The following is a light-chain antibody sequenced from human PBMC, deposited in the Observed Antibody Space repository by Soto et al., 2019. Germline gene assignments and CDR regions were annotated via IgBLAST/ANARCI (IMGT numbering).Light chain of an antibody. J-gene: IGKJ4*01. V-gene: IGKV3-20*01. Sequence: EIVLTQSPGALSLSPGERATLSCRASQSVSDNYLAWYQQKPGQAPRLVIYGASIRATGIPARFSGSGSGADFTLTISRLEPEDCAVYYRHQYGGSPRVGFGVGTKGQIK. CDR2: GAS. CDR1: QSVSDNY. CDR3: HQYGGSPRVG.